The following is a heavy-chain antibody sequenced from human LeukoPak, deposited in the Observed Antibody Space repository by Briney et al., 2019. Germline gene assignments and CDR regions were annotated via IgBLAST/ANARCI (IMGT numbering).Heavy chain of an antibody. CDR2: ISAYNGNT. Sequence: ASVKVSCKASGYTFTSYGISWVRQAPGQGLEWMGWISAYNGNTNYAQKLQGRVTMTTDTSTSTAYMELRSLRSDDTAVYYYARDNSGIAVAWTQWYNWFDPWGQGTLVTVSS. D-gene: IGHD6-19*01. V-gene: IGHV1-18*01. J-gene: IGHJ5*02. CDR1: GYTFTSYG. CDR3: ARDNSGIAVAWTQWYNWFDP.